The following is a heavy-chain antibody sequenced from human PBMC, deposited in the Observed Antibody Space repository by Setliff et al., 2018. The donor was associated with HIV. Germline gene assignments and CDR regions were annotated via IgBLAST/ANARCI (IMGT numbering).Heavy chain of an antibody. J-gene: IGHJ4*02. CDR1: GYTFTRNQ. Sequence: GASVKVSCKASGYTFTRNQIHWVRQAPGQGLEWMGIINPSGGSTSYSEKFRGRATMTRDTSRSTVYMELSSLRFDDTAVYYCARVPILRYASPVDMWGQGTLVTVSS. D-gene: IGHD3-9*01. CDR2: INPSGGST. V-gene: IGHV1-46*01. CDR3: ARVPILRYASPVDM.